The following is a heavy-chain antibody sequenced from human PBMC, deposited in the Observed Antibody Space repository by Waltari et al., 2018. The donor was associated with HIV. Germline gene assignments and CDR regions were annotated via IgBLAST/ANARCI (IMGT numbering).Heavy chain of an antibody. CDR3: ASTGYYFDSSGYPRYFDY. Sequence: QVQLVQSGAEVKKPGASVKVSCKASGYTFTSYDINWVRQATGQGLELMGWRIPNSGNTGYAQKFQGRVTMTRNTSISTAYMELSSLRSEDTAVYYCASTGYYFDSSGYPRYFDYWGQGTLVTVSS. J-gene: IGHJ4*02. CDR2: RIPNSGNT. V-gene: IGHV1-8*01. D-gene: IGHD3-22*01. CDR1: GYTFTSYD.